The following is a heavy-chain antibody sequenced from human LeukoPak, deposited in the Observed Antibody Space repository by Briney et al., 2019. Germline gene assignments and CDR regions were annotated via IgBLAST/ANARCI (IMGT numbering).Heavy chain of an antibody. CDR3: AKDIAGYSSGWPIDY. CDR2: ISWNSGSI. Sequence: GGSLRLSCAASGFTFDDYAMHWVRQAPGKGLEWVSGISWNSGSIGYADSVKGRFTISRDNAKNSLYLQMNSLRAEDTALYYCAKDIAGYSSGWPIDYWGQGTLVTVSS. CDR1: GFTFDDYA. J-gene: IGHJ4*02. D-gene: IGHD6-19*01. V-gene: IGHV3-9*01.